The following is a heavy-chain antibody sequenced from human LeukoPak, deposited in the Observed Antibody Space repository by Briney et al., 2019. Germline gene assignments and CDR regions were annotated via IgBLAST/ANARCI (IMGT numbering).Heavy chain of an antibody. CDR2: IWYDGSIK. D-gene: IGHD1-26*01. V-gene: IGHV3-33*08. CDR3: ARVGSGSYFLDGFDI. J-gene: IGHJ3*02. CDR1: GFTFSSYA. Sequence: GGSLRLSCAVSGFTFSSYAMHWVRQAPGKGLEWVAVIWYDGSIKYYADSVKGRFTISRDNPKNTLYLQMNSLRAEDTAVYYCARVGSGSYFLDGFDIWGQGTMVTVSS.